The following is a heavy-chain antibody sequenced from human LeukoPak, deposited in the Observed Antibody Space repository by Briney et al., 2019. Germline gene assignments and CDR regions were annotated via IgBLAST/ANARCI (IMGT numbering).Heavy chain of an antibody. Sequence: GGSLRLSCAASGFTFSSYEMSWVRQAPGKGLEWISYISISGSTTYYADSVKGRFTISRDNAKNSLYVQMSSLRAEDTAVYYCARDGVNNVGYFDYWGQGTLVTVSS. CDR3: ARDGVNNVGYFDY. V-gene: IGHV3-48*03. D-gene: IGHD4-23*01. CDR2: ISISGSTT. CDR1: GFTFSSYE. J-gene: IGHJ4*02.